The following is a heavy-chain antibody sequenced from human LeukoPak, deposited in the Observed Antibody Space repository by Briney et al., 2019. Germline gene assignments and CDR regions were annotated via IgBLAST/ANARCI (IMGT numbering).Heavy chain of an antibody. J-gene: IGHJ4*02. CDR1: GFTFSSYS. CDR2: ISSSSSYI. D-gene: IGHD3-22*01. V-gene: IGHV3-21*01. Sequence: GGSLRLSCAASGFTFSSYSVTWVRQAPGKGLEWVSSISSSSSYIYYADSVKGRFTISRDNAKNSLYLQMNSLRAEDTAVYYCATHPEAYYYDSSGHRHYWGQGTLVTVSS. CDR3: ATHPEAYYYDSSGHRHY.